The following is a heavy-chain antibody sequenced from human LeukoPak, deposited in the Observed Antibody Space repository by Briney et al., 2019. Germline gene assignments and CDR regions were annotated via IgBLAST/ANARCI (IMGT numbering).Heavy chain of an antibody. CDR3: GSRGYDSISNDY. Sequence: PSETLSLTCAASGGTISSSNWWSWVRQPPGKGLEWIGEIYHSGGTNYNPSLKSRVTISVDKSKNQCSLRLSSVTAADTAVYYCGSRGYDSISNDYWGQGTLVTVSS. CDR1: GGTISSSNW. CDR2: IYHSGGT. V-gene: IGHV4-4*02. D-gene: IGHD5-12*01. J-gene: IGHJ4*02.